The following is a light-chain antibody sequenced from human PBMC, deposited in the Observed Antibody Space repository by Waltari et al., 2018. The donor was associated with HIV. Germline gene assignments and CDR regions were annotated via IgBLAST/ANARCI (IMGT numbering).Light chain of an antibody. J-gene: IGLJ1*01. CDR2: RDD. Sequence: QSVLTQPPSASATPGQRVTISCSGSSSNIGTNYVFWYQQLPGTAPKLLIFRDDERPSGVPERFSGSRSGTAASLVISGLRSEDEAEYYCAAWDDSLNGFYVFGSGTRVTVL. V-gene: IGLV1-47*01. CDR3: AAWDDSLNGFYV. CDR1: SSNIGTNY.